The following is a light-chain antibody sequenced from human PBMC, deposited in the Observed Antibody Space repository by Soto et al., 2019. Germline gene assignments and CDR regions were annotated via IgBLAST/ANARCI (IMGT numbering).Light chain of an antibody. CDR1: SSDVGNYNY. CDR3: TSYAGSNTYV. CDR2: EVS. J-gene: IGLJ1*01. Sequence: QSVLTQPPSASGSPGQSVTISCTGTSSDVGNYNYVSWYQHPPGKAPKLMIYEVSKWPSGVPDRFSGSKSGNTASLTVSGLQAEDEADYYCTSYAGSNTYVFGTGTKVTVL. V-gene: IGLV2-8*01.